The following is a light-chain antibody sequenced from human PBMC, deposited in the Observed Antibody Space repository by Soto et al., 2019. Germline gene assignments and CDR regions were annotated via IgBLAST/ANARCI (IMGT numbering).Light chain of an antibody. Sequence: DIVMTQSPDSLAVSLGERATINCKSSQSVFYSSNNKNYLAWYQQKPGRPPRLLIYWASTRESGVPDRFSGSGSGTDFILTINSLQAEDVAVYYCQQYYSSLSYTFGQGTKLEIK. J-gene: IGKJ2*01. V-gene: IGKV4-1*01. CDR2: WAS. CDR1: QSVFYSSNNKNY. CDR3: QQYYSSLSYT.